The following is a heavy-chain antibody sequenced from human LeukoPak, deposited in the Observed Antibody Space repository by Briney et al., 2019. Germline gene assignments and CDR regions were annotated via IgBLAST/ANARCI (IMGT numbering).Heavy chain of an antibody. D-gene: IGHD3-9*01. CDR1: GGTFSSYA. V-gene: IGHV1-69*05. CDR3: ARGGHRYYDILTGYFFHSYFDY. CDR2: IIPIFGTA. Sequence: GASVKGSCKASGGTFSSYAISWVRHAPGQGLEWMGGIIPIFGTANYAQKFQGRVTITTVESTSTAYMELSSLRSEDTAVYYCARGGHRYYDILTGYFFHSYFDYWGQGTLVTVSS. J-gene: IGHJ4*02.